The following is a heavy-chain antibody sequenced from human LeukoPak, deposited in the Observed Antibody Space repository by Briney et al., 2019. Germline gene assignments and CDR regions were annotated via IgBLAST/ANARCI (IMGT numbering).Heavy chain of an antibody. CDR1: GGSITSYY. CDR3: ARLMSIAAPDF. V-gene: IGHV4-59*08. J-gene: IGHJ4*02. Sequence: SETLSLTCTVSGGSITSYYWSWIRQPPGKGLEWIGYIYYSGSSNYNPSLKSRVTISVDMSKNQFSLKLTSVTAADTAVYYCARLMSIAAPDFWGQGTLVTVSS. D-gene: IGHD6-6*01. CDR2: IYYSGSS.